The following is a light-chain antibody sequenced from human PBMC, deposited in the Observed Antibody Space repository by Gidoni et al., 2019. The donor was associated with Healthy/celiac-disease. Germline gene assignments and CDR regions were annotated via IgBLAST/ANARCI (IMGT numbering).Light chain of an antibody. CDR1: ALPKQY. CDR2: KDS. V-gene: IGLV3-25*03. J-gene: IGLJ2*01. Sequence: SYELTQPPSVSVSPGQTARITCSGDALPKQYAYWYQQKPGQAPVLVIYKDSERPSGIPERFSGSSSGTTVTLTISGVQAEDEADYYCQSADSSGTYPWVVFGGGTKLTGL. CDR3: QSADSSGTYPWVV.